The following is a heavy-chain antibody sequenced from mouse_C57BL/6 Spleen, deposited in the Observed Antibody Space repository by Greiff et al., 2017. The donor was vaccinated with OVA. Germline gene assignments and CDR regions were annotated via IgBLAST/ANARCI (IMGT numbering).Heavy chain of an antibody. Sequence: VHLVESGPELVKPGASVKISCKASGYAFSSSWMNWVKQRPGKGLEWIGRIYPGDGDTNYNGKFKGKATLTADKSSSTAYMQLSSLTSEDSAVYFCARSVDGYYYAMDYWGQGTSVTVSS. J-gene: IGHJ4*01. CDR3: ARSVDGYYYAMDY. D-gene: IGHD2-3*01. CDR2: IYPGDGDT. CDR1: GYAFSSSW. V-gene: IGHV1-82*01.